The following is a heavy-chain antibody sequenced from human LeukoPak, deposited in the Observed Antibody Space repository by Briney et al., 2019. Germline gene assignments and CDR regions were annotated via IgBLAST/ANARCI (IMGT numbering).Heavy chain of an antibody. CDR3: ARLIQYCSSTSCYILYFDY. CDR2: INHSGST. D-gene: IGHD2-2*02. Sequence: PSETLSLTCAVYGGSLSGYYWSWIRQPPGKGLEWVGEINHSGSTNYNPSLKSRVTISVDTSKNQFSLKLSSVTAADTAVYYCARLIQYCSSTSCYILYFDYWGQGTLVTVSS. V-gene: IGHV4-34*01. J-gene: IGHJ4*02. CDR1: GGSLSGYY.